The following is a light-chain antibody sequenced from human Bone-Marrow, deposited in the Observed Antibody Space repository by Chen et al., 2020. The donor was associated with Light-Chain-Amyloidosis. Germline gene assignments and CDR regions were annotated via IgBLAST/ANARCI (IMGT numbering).Light chain of an antibody. V-gene: IGLV3-25*03. J-gene: IGLJ2*01. Sequence: SYELPQQPPVPVSPGQTARITCSGDDLPTKYAYWYQQKPGQAPVLVIHRDTERPSGISERFSGSSSGTTATLTISGVQAEDDADYHCQSADSSGTYEVIFGGGTKLTVL. CDR2: RDT. CDR3: QSADSSGTYEVI. CDR1: DLPTKY.